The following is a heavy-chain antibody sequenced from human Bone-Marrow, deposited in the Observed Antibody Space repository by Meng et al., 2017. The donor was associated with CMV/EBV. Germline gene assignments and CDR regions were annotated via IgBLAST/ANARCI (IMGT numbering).Heavy chain of an antibody. J-gene: IGHJ3*01. CDR2: INQSGDT. D-gene: IGHD1-26*01. CDR3: ARSFVGATHDAFEV. Sequence: SENLGLTCAVYGGSLSGYQWTWIRQPPGKGLEWIGEINQSGDTNYNLSLMSRVSISLNTSESQFSLKLSSVTAADTAVYFCARSFVGATHDAFEVWGHGTLVTVSS. V-gene: IGHV4-34*01. CDR1: GGSLSGYQ.